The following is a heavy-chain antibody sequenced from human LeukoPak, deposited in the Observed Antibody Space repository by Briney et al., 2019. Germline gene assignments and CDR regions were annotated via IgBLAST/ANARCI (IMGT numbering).Heavy chain of an antibody. V-gene: IGHV3-74*01. CDR3: ARFSSRWSPPGFDY. CDR2: INSNGSTT. D-gene: IGHD6-19*01. Sequence: GGSLRLSCAASGFTFSSYCMHWVRQGPGKGLKWVSHINSNGSTTNYADSVKGRFTIARDNAKNSLYLQMNSLRAEDTAVYYGARFSSRWSPPGFDYWGQGTLVTVSS. J-gene: IGHJ4*02. CDR1: GFTFSSYC.